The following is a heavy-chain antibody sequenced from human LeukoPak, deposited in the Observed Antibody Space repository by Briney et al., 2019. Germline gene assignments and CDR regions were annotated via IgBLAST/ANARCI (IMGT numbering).Heavy chain of an antibody. V-gene: IGHV4-39*01. Sequence: PSETLSLTCTVSGGSISSSNYYWGWIRQPPGRGLEWIGSVYYSGSTYSNPSLKSRVTVSVDTSKNQFSLRLYSVTAADTAVYYCARLPDDISAFDIWGQGTMATVSS. CDR1: GGSISSSNYY. CDR2: VYYSGST. CDR3: ARLPDDISAFDI. J-gene: IGHJ3*02.